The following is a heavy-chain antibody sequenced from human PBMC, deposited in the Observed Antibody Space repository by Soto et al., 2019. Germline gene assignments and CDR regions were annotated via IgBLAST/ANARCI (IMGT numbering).Heavy chain of an antibody. D-gene: IGHD6-13*01. CDR2: IYWDDDK. J-gene: IGHJ6*03. V-gene: IGHV2-5*02. CDR3: AHSQYSSSWYDYYYYYMDV. Sequence: QITLKESGPTLVKPTQPLTLTCTFSGFSLSTSGVGVGWIRQPPGKALEWLALIYWDDDKRYSPSLKSRLTITKDTSKNQVVLTMTNMDPVDTATYYCAHSQYSSSWYDYYYYYMDVWGKGTTVTVSS. CDR1: GFSLSTSGVG.